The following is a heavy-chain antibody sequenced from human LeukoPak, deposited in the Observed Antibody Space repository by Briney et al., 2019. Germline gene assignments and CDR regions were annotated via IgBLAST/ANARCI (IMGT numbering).Heavy chain of an antibody. CDR3: AREDFRDLYDSGGYYRPADC. CDR2: ILTSGMI. CDR1: GGSIRTSSYY. Sequence: SETLSLTCTVSGGSIRTSSYYWGWIRQPAGKELEWIGHILTSGMINYNPSLKSRVTISADTSKNQFFLRLSSVTAADTALYYCAREDFRDLYDSGGYYRPADCWGQGTLVTVSS. J-gene: IGHJ4*02. V-gene: IGHV4-61*09. D-gene: IGHD3-22*01.